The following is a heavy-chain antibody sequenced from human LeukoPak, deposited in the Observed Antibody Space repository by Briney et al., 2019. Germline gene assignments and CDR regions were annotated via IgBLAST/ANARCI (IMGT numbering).Heavy chain of an antibody. J-gene: IGHJ4*02. CDR3: AKGKRSGYYYVELDY. CDR2: ISWNSGSI. Sequence: GGSLRLSCAASGFTFDDYAMHWVRQAPGKGLEWVSGISWNSGSISYADSVKGRFTISRDNAKNSLYLQMNSLRAEDTALYYCAKGKRSGYYYVELDYWGQGTLVTVSS. D-gene: IGHD3-22*01. V-gene: IGHV3-9*01. CDR1: GFTFDDYA.